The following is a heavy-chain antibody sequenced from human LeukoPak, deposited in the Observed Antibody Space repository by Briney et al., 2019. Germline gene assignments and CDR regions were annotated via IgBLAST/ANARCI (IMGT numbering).Heavy chain of an antibody. CDR2: ISGSGDST. D-gene: IGHD3-3*01. V-gene: IGHV3-23*01. CDR1: GFTFSSYA. Sequence: PGGSLRLSCAASGFTFSSYAMSWVRQAPGKGLEWVSVISGSGDSTYYADSVRGRFTISRDNSKNTLYLQMNSLRAEDTAVYYCAKDPPYRLSGRGEGPPELGVSGYFDCWGQGTLVTVSS. J-gene: IGHJ4*02. CDR3: AKDPPYRLSGRGEGPPELGVSGYFDC.